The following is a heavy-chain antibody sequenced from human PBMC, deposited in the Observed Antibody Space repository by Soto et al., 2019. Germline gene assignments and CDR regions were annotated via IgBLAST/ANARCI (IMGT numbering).Heavy chain of an antibody. J-gene: IGHJ5*02. CDR1: GGSISSSSYY. CDR2: IYYSGST. CDR3: ARHLMYSSSSLVGYPTNWFDP. D-gene: IGHD6-6*01. Sequence: QLQLQESGPGLVKPSETLSLTCTVSGGSISSSSYYWGWIRQPPGKGLEWIGSIYYSGSTYYNPSLKSRVTISVDTSKNQFSLKLSSVTAADTAVYYCARHLMYSSSSLVGYPTNWFDPWGQGTLVTVSS. V-gene: IGHV4-39*01.